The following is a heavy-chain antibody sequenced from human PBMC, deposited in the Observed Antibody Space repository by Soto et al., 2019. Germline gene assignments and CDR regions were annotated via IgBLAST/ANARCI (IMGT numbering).Heavy chain of an antibody. CDR1: GGSFRGYF. Sequence: PXATLSLTCAVSGGSFRGYFWSWIRQSPDKGLEWIGEIDDSGSTYYNPSFKSRLTISVDTSESQISLTLTSVTAADSAVYYCQGGDFWGQGTRVTVSS. D-gene: IGHD3-16*01. V-gene: IGHV4-34*01. CDR2: IDDSGST. J-gene: IGHJ4*02. CDR3: QGGDF.